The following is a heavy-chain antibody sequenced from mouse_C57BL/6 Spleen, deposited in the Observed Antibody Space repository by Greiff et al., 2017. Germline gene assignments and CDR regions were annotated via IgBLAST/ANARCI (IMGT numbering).Heavy chain of an antibody. V-gene: IGHV1-55*01. Sequence: QVQLQQPGAELVKPGASVKMSCKASGYTFTSYWITWVKQRPGQGLEWIGDIYPGSGSTNYNEKFKSKATLTVDTSSSTAYMQLSSLKSEDSAVYYCARGDYYGSSYEFAYWGQGTLVTVSA. D-gene: IGHD1-1*01. CDR1: GYTFTSYW. CDR3: ARGDYYGSSYEFAY. J-gene: IGHJ3*01. CDR2: IYPGSGST.